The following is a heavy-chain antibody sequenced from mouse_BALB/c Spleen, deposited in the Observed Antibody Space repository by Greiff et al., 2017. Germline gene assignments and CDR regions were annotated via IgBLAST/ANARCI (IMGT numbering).Heavy chain of an antibody. CDR2: IYPGNSDT. J-gene: IGHJ4*01. V-gene: IGHV1-5*01. D-gene: IGHD2-3*01. CDR3: TLIGLLLHYYAMDY. CDR1: GYTFTSYW. Sequence: EVQLQQSGTVLARPGASVKMSCKASGYTFTSYWMHWVKQRPGQGLEWIGAIYPGNSDTSYNQKFKGKAKLTAVTSTSTAYMELSSLTNEDSAVYYCTLIGLLLHYYAMDYWGQGTSVTVSS.